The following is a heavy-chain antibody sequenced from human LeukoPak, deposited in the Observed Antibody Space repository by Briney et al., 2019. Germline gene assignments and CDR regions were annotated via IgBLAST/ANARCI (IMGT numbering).Heavy chain of an antibody. J-gene: IGHJ2*01. CDR1: GGSMSSFY. CDR2: IYYNVGT. CDR3: ARRSVTEGWYFDP. Sequence: SETLSLTCTVSGGSMSSFYWTWIRQSPEKGLEWIGYIYYNVGTDSNPSLRSRVTISIDASKNQFSLKLSSVTAADTAVYYCARRSVTEGWYFDPWGRGTLVTVSS. D-gene: IGHD2-21*02. V-gene: IGHV4-59*01.